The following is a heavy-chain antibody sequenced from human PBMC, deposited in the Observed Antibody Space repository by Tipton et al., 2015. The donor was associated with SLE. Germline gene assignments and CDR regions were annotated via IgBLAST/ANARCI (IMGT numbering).Heavy chain of an antibody. D-gene: IGHD3-3*01. Sequence: SLRLSCAASGFTFSSYAIHWVRQAPGKGLEWVSVIYSGGSTYYADSVKGRFTISRDNSKSTLYLQMNGLRGEDTAVYYCARGRGLEWTIYYYYGMDVWGQGTTVTVSS. CDR2: IYSGGST. J-gene: IGHJ6*02. CDR1: GFTFSSYA. V-gene: IGHV3-NL1*01. CDR3: ARGRGLEWTIYYYYGMDV.